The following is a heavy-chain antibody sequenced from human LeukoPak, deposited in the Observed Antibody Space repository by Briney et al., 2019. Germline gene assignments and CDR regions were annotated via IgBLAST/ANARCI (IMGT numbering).Heavy chain of an antibody. CDR1: GYTFTGYY. CDR3: ARDPGLWFGEFHEESGYYFDY. J-gene: IGHJ4*02. CDR2: INPNSGGT. Sequence: GASVKVSCKASGYTFTGYYMHWVRQAPGQGLEWMGWINPNSGGTNYAQKFQGRVTMTRDTSISTAYMELSRLRSDDTAAYYCARDPGLWFGEFHEESGYYFDYWGQGTLVTVSS. V-gene: IGHV1-2*02. D-gene: IGHD3-10*01.